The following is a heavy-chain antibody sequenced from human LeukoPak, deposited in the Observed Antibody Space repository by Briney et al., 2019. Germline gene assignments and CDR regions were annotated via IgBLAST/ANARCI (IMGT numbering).Heavy chain of an antibody. CDR1: GGSISSGSYY. D-gene: IGHD2/OR15-2a*01. Sequence: SETLSLTCTVSGGSISSGSYYWSWIRQPAGKGLEWIGRIYTSGSTNYNPSLKSRVTMSVDTSKNQFSLKLSSVTAADTAVYYCARGAGVADISWFDPWGQGTLVTVSS. CDR3: ARGAGVADISWFDP. J-gene: IGHJ5*02. CDR2: IYTSGST. V-gene: IGHV4-61*02.